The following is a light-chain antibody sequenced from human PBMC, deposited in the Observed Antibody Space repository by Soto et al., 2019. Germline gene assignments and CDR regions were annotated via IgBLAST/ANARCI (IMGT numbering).Light chain of an antibody. J-gene: IGLJ2*01. CDR1: SRDVGIYNY. CDR3: CSYAGNYTLL. CDR2: DVT. Sequence: QSALTQPRSXXXXXGQSVTVSCTGTSRDVGIYNYVSWYQQRPGTAPKVMIYDVTKRPSGVPDRFSGSKSANTASLTISGLQADDEADYYCCSYAGNYTLLFGGGTKLTVL. V-gene: IGLV2-11*01.